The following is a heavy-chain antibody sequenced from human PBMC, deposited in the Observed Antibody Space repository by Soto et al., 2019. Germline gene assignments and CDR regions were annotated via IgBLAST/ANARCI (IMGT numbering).Heavy chain of an antibody. CDR3: AKVHTSSSGSPNDY. J-gene: IGHJ4*02. D-gene: IGHD6-6*01. Sequence: QVQLVESGGGVVQPGRSLRLSCAASGFTFSSYGMHWVRQAPGKGLEWVAVISYDGSNKYYADSVKGRFTISRDNSKNPLYLQMNSLRAEDTAVYYCAKVHTSSSGSPNDYWGQGTLVTVSS. CDR1: GFTFSSYG. V-gene: IGHV3-30*18. CDR2: ISYDGSNK.